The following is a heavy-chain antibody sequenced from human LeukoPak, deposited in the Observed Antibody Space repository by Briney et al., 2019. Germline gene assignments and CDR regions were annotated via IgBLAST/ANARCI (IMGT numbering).Heavy chain of an antibody. V-gene: IGHV2-70*11. CDR1: GFALSTSGRG. Sequence: SGPALLKPTQTLTLTCTFSGFALSTSGRGVSWIRQPPGKALEWLARIDWDEDKYYSTSLKTRLTISKDTSKNQVVLTMTNMDPVDTATYYCARTYSGRPFDYWGQGTLVTVSS. CDR3: ARTYSGRPFDY. D-gene: IGHD2-21*01. J-gene: IGHJ4*02. CDR2: IDWDEDK.